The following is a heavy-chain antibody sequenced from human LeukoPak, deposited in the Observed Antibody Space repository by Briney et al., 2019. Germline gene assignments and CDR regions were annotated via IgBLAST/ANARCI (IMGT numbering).Heavy chain of an antibody. CDR1: GYTFTGYY. D-gene: IGHD3-10*01. CDR2: INPNSGGT. V-gene: IGHV1-2*02. CDR3: ARDSGREVDGSGTHYKANY. Sequence: GASVKVFCKASGYTFTGYYMHWVRQAPGQGLEWMGWINPNSGGTNYAQKFQGRVTMTRDTSISTAYMELSRLRSDDTAVYYCARDSGREVDGSGTHYKANYWGQGTLVTVSS. J-gene: IGHJ4*02.